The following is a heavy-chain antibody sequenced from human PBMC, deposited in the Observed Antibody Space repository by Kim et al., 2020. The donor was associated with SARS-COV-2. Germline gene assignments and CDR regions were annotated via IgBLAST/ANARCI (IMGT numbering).Heavy chain of an antibody. J-gene: IGHJ4*02. Sequence: TPSLKSRVTISVDRSKNQFSLKLSSVTAADTAVYYCARAIVGATHREFDYWGQGTLVIVSS. CDR3: ARAIVGATHREFDY. V-gene: IGHV4-30-2*01. D-gene: IGHD1-26*01.